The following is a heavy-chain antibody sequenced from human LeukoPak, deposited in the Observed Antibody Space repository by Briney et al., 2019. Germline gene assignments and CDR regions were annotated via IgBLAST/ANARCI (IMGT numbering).Heavy chain of an antibody. J-gene: IGHJ4*02. D-gene: IGHD2-2*01. CDR1: GFTFSNYA. Sequence: PGGSLRLSCAASGFTFSNYAMSWVRQAPGKGLEWVSAISGSSVSTYYADSAKGRFTISRDNSENTVYLQMHSLRVEDTAVYYCAREAYCSGTSCYAPYWGQGTLVTVSS. CDR2: ISGSSVST. V-gene: IGHV3-23*01. CDR3: AREAYCSGTSCYAPY.